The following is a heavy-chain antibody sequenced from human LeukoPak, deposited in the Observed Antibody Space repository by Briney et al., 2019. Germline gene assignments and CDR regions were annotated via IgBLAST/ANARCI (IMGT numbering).Heavy chain of an antibody. Sequence: GGSLRLSCAASGFTFSTYGMHWVRQAPGKGLEWVAFIRYDGSNKYYADSVKGRFTISRDNSKNTLYLQMNSLRAEDTAVYYCAKAGGSYGVYFDYWGQGTLVTVSS. J-gene: IGHJ4*02. D-gene: IGHD1-26*01. V-gene: IGHV3-30*02. CDR1: GFTFSTYG. CDR3: AKAGGSYGVYFDY. CDR2: IRYDGSNK.